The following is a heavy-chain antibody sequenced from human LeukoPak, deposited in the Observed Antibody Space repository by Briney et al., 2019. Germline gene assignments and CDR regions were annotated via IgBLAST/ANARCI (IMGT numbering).Heavy chain of an antibody. Sequence: GGSLRLSCAASGFTFSSYSMNWVRQAPGKGLEWVSSISSSSSYIYYADSVKGRFTISRDDAKNSLYLQMNSLRAEDTAVYYCARAYCSGGSCYPFDYWGQGTLVTVSS. J-gene: IGHJ4*02. CDR1: GFTFSSYS. V-gene: IGHV3-21*01. CDR2: ISSSSSYI. CDR3: ARAYCSGGSCYPFDY. D-gene: IGHD2-15*01.